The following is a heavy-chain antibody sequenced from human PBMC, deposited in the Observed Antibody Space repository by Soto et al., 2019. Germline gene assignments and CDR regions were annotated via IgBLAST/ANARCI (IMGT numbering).Heavy chain of an antibody. D-gene: IGHD2-15*01. CDR1: GVRVRIYV. CDR2: ISGSGGST. CDR3: AKWTCSGGSCYFDY. J-gene: IGHJ4*02. V-gene: IGHV3-23*01. Sequence: GGLHRLRNAAGGVRVRIYVMALARQAPGKGLEWVSIISGSGGSTYYADSVKGRFTVSRDNSKNTLYVQMNSLRAEDTAVYYCAKWTCSGGSCYFDYWGQGTLVTVSS.